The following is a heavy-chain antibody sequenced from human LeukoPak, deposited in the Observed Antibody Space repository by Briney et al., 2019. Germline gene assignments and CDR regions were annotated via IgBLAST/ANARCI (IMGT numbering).Heavy chain of an antibody. Sequence: GSLRLSCAASGFTFSSYSMNWVRQAPGKGLEWVSSISSSSYIYYADSVKGRFTISRDNAENSLYLQMNSLRAEDTAVYYCARGMVRGVSRDYWGQGTLVTASS. J-gene: IGHJ4*02. V-gene: IGHV3-21*01. D-gene: IGHD3-10*01. CDR1: GFTFSSYS. CDR3: ARGMVRGVSRDY. CDR2: ISSSSYI.